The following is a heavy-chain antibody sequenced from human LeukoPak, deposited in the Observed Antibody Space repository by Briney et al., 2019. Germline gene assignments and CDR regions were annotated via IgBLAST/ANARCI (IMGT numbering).Heavy chain of an antibody. CDR3: ARRTIAVGDAFDI. CDR2: IYYSGST. V-gene: IGHV4-59*08. Sequence: SETLSLTCTVSGGSISSYYWSWIRQPPGKGLEWIGYIYYSGSTNYNPSLKSRVTISVDTSKNRFSLKLSSVTAADTAVYYCARRTIAVGDAFDIWGQGTMVTVSS. D-gene: IGHD6-19*01. CDR1: GGSISSYY. J-gene: IGHJ3*02.